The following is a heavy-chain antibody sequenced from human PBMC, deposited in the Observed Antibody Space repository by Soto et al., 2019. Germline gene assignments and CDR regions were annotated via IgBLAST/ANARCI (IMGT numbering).Heavy chain of an antibody. CDR1: GGPFSGYY. CDR3: ARGGTSSGPSMLDP. CDR2: INHSGST. J-gene: IGHJ5*02. V-gene: IGHV4-34*01. Sequence: QVQLLQWGAGLLKPSETLSLTCAVYGGPFSGYYWNWLRQPPGKGLEWIGEINHSGSTNYNPSLMRRVPLSLDTSKNQFSLQLSSVAAADTAVYYCARGGTSSGPSMLDPWGQGTLVTVSS. D-gene: IGHD2-2*01.